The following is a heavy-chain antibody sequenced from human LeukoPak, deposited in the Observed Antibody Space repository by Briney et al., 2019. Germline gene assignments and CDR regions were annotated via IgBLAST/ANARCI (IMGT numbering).Heavy chain of an antibody. CDR2: IYTSGST. CDR3: ARDTGYCTNGVCPNWFDP. J-gene: IGHJ5*02. D-gene: IGHD2-8*01. Sequence: PSETLSLTCTVSGGSISSYYWSWIRQPAGKGLEWIGRIYTSGSTNYNPSLKSRVTMSVDTSKNQFSLKLSSVTAADTAVYYCARDTGYCTNGVCPNWFDPWGQGTLVTVSS. V-gene: IGHV4-4*07. CDR1: GGSISSYY.